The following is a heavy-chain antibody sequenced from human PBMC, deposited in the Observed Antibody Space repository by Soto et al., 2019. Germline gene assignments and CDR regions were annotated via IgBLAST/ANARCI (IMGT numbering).Heavy chain of an antibody. Sequence: ASVKVSCKASGYTSTSYGISWVRQAPGQGLEWMGWISAYNGNTNYAQKLQGRVTMTTDTSTSTAYMELRSLRSDDTAVYYCARSPSYCTNGVCPLYYYYYGMDVWGQGTTVTVSS. CDR3: ARSPSYCTNGVCPLYYYYYGMDV. D-gene: IGHD2-8*01. CDR1: GYTSTSYG. CDR2: ISAYNGNT. V-gene: IGHV1-18*01. J-gene: IGHJ6*02.